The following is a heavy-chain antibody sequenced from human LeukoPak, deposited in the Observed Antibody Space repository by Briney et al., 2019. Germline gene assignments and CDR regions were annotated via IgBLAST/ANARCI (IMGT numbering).Heavy chain of an antibody. CDR3: AEGLMGGPGAYSDY. V-gene: IGHV3-23*01. Sequence: PGRSLRLSCAASGFTFNSYAMHWVRQAPGKGLEWVSGISGSGGSTYYADSVKGRFTISGDNSKNTVFLQMNSLRAEDTAVYYCAEGLMGGPGAYSDYWGQGTLVTVSS. D-gene: IGHD2-15*01. CDR2: ISGSGGST. J-gene: IGHJ4*02. CDR1: GFTFNSYA.